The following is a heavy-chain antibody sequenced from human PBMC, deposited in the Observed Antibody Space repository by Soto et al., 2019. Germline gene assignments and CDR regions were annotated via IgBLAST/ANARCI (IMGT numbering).Heavy chain of an antibody. D-gene: IGHD2-8*02. CDR1: GGPISSSY. J-gene: IGHJ1*01. CDR3: ARDDTGTRYFQQ. Sequence: QVQLQESGPGPVKLSETLSLTCAVSGGPISSSYWFWIRQPPGKGLEWIGHIYYSGSTSYNPSLKSRVTLSVDASKNQFSLRLSSVTAADTAVYYCARDDTGTRYFQQWGKGTLVAVSS. V-gene: IGHV4-59*01. CDR2: IYYSGST.